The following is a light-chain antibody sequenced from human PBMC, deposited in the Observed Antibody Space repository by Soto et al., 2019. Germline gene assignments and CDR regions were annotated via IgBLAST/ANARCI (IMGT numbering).Light chain of an antibody. V-gene: IGKV3-15*01. CDR1: QGVGHN. CDR3: QQFYRWPLT. CDR2: GAS. J-gene: IGKJ4*01. Sequence: EIVMTQSPAALSVSPGERVTLSCRASQGVGHNLAWYQQKPGQAPRLLLYGASVRATGIPARFSGSGSGGEFTLSISSLQSEDFAVYYCQQFYRWPLTFGGGTKVDLK.